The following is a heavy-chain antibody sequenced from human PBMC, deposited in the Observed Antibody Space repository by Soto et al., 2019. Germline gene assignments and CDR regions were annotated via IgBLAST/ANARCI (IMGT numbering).Heavy chain of an antibody. J-gene: IGHJ4*02. CDR1: GFTIISYW. D-gene: IGHD4-17*01. CDR3: ARDLKDYGFDY. V-gene: IGHV3-74*01. CDR2: INRDGSST. Sequence: PGGSLRRTCAASGFTIISYWMPWFRRPPGKGLVWVSFINRDGSSTSYAHSVKGRFPISTDNATNTLYLQTNTLRAADTAVHYCARDLKDYGFDYWGQGTLVTVSS.